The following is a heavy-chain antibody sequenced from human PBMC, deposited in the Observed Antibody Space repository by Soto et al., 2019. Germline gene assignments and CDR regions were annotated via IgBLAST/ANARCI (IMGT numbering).Heavy chain of an antibody. CDR2: IIPILGIA. CDR1: GGTFSSYT. CDR3: ASLPTGTTYYYYYMDV. V-gene: IGHV1-69*02. J-gene: IGHJ6*03. D-gene: IGHD1-7*01. Sequence: GASVKVSCKASGGTFSSYTISWVRQAPGQGLEWMGRIIPILGIANYAQKFQGRVTITADKSTSTAYMELSSLRSEDTAVYYCASLPTGTTYYYYYMDVRGKGTTVTVSS.